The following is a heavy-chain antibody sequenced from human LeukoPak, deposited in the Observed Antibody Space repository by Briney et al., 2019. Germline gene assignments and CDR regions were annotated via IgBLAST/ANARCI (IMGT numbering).Heavy chain of an antibody. J-gene: IGHJ4*02. CDR1: GFTFSDYY. Sequence: GGSLRLSCAAPGFTFSDYYMSWIRQAPGKGLEWVSYITSSGSTQHYADSVKGRFTISRDSAKNSLYLQMNSLRAEDTAVYYCERSRFSLYYDILTGYFDYWGQGTLVTVSS. CDR3: ERSRFSLYYDILTGYFDY. CDR2: ITSSGSTQ. V-gene: IGHV3-11*04. D-gene: IGHD3-9*01.